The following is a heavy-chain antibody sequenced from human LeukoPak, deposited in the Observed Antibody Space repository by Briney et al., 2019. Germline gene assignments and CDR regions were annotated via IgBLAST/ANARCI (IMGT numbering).Heavy chain of an antibody. CDR1: GGTFSSYA. Sequence: ASVKVPCKASGGTFSSYAISWVRQAPGQGLEWMGGIIPIFGTANYAQKFQGRVTITTDESTSTAYMELSSLRSEDTAVYYCARDRGYCSSTSCYTSDYWGQGTLVTVSS. J-gene: IGHJ4*02. CDR3: ARDRGYCSSTSCYTSDY. D-gene: IGHD2-2*02. V-gene: IGHV1-69*05. CDR2: IIPIFGTA.